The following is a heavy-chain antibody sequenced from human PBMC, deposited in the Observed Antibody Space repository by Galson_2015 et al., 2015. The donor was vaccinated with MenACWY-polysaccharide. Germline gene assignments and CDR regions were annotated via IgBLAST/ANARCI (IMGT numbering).Heavy chain of an antibody. CDR3: AKKDSQSASYKDAFDY. J-gene: IGHJ4*02. D-gene: IGHD3-10*01. Sequence: SLRLSCAASGFTFSSYSMAWVRQAPGQGLEWVSIVAPNGVSKIYADSVKGRFTISRDNSRDTLFLQMNNLRAEDTAVYYCAKKDSQSASYKDAFDYWGQGTMVTVSS. CDR1: GFTFSSYS. V-gene: IGHV3-23*01. CDR2: VAPNGVSK.